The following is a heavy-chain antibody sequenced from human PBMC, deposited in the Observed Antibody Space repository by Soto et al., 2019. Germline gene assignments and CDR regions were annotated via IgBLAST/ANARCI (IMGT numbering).Heavy chain of an antibody. CDR1: GASISSRDYY. V-gene: IGHV4-39*01. Sequence: SETLSLTCSVSGASISSRDYYWGWIRQTPGKGLEWIGNIDYNGVTYYNPSLKSRVTASKDTSKNQFSLKVASVTAADTAIYYCGRVMIGTSRHTDSDYWGQGTQVTVSS. D-gene: IGHD2-2*01. CDR2: IDYNGVT. J-gene: IGHJ4*02. CDR3: GRVMIGTSRHTDSDY.